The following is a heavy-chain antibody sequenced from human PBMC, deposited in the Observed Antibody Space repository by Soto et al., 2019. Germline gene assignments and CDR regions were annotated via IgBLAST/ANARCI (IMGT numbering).Heavy chain of an antibody. Sequence: EVHLVESGGGVVQPGGSLRLSCAASGFTFSTYWMHWVRQAPGKGLVWVSRINADGTTTTYADSVKGRFTISRDNAKNKLYLQMNSLRAEGTAVDFCATVATHSYNWVDPWGQGTLVTISS. CDR2: INADGTTT. CDR3: ATVATHSYNWVDP. D-gene: IGHD3-3*02. V-gene: IGHV3-74*01. J-gene: IGHJ5*02. CDR1: GFTFSTYW.